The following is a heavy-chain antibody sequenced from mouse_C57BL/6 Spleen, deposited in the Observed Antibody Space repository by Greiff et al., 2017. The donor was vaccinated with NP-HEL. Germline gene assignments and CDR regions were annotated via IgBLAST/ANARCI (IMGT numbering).Heavy chain of an antibody. D-gene: IGHD1-1*01. V-gene: IGHV3-1*01. J-gene: IGHJ3*01. CDR3: ARGLNYYGSSDTWFAY. Sequence: DVKLVESGPGMVKPSQSLSLTCTVTGYSITSGYDWHWIRHFPGNKLEWMGYISYSGSTNYNPSLKSRISITHDTSKNHFFLKLNSVTTEDTATYYCARGLNYYGSSDTWFAYWGQGTLVTVSA. CDR2: ISYSGST. CDR1: GYSITSGYD.